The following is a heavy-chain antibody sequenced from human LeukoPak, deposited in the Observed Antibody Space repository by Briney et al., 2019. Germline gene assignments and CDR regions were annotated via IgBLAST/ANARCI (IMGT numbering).Heavy chain of an antibody. CDR3: ARDGTSVMVDFDY. CDR2: NNSNSGGT. J-gene: IGHJ4*02. V-gene: IGHV1-2*02. D-gene: IGHD5-18*01. CDR1: GYSFTGYY. Sequence: GSAVKVSCKASGYSFTGYYIYWVRQAPARGLEWLGWNNSNSGGTNYAQKFQGRVTMTRDTSISTAYMELSRLRSDDQAVYYCARDGTSVMVDFDYWGQGTLVSVSS.